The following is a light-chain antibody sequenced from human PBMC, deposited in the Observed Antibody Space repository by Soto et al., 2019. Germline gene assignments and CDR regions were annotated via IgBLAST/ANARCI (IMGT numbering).Light chain of an antibody. Sequence: QSVLTQPPSVSAAPGQKVTISCSGSSSNIGGNSVSWYQQLPGTAPNLLIYDDNKRPSGIPDLFSGSKSGTSATLGITGFQTGDEADYYCGSWDSSLSAYVFGTGTKV. CDR1: SSNIGGNS. CDR2: DDN. CDR3: GSWDSSLSAYV. J-gene: IGLJ1*01. V-gene: IGLV1-51*01.